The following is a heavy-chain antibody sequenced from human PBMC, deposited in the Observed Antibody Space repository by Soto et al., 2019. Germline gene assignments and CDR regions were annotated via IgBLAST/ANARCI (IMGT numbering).Heavy chain of an antibody. V-gene: IGHV3-30-3*01. CDR1: GFTFSSYP. CDR2: ISYDGSNK. J-gene: IGHJ4*02. D-gene: IGHD6-13*01. CDR3: ARDYSSWPQGFDY. Sequence: PGGSLRLSCAASGFTFSSYPMHWVRQAPGKGLEWVAVISYDGSNKYYADSVKGRFTISRDNSKNTLYLQMNSLRAEDTAVYYCARDYSSWPQGFDYWGQGTLVTVSS.